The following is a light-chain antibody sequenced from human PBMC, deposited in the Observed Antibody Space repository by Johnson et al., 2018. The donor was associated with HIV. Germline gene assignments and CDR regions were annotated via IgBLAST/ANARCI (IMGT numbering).Light chain of an antibody. CDR2: DND. CDR1: SSNIGNNY. J-gene: IGLJ1*01. Sequence: SVLTQPPSVSAAPGQKVTISCSGSSSNIGNNYVSWYQHLPGTAPKVLIYDNDKRPSGISDRFSASKSGTSATLGITGLQTGDEADYYCGTWDSYLTAGVFGSGTKVTGL. CDR3: GTWDSYLTAGV. V-gene: IGLV1-51*01.